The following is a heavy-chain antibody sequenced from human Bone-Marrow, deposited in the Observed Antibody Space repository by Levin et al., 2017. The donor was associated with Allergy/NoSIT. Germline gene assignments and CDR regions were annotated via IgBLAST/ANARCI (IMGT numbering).Heavy chain of an antibody. Sequence: SETLSLTCAVSGGSISSGGYSWSWIRQPPGKGLEWIGYIYHSGSTYYNPSLKSRVTISVDRSKNQFSLKLSSVTAADTAVYYGARDGVNGYFDLWGRGTLVTVSS. CDR3: ARDGVNGYFDL. CDR2: IYHSGST. V-gene: IGHV4-30-2*01. D-gene: IGHD1-1*01. J-gene: IGHJ2*01. CDR1: GGSISSGGYS.